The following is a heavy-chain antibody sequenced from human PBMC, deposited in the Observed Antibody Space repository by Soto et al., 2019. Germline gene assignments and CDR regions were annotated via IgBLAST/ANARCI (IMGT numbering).Heavy chain of an antibody. D-gene: IGHD3-10*01. J-gene: IGHJ4*02. CDR3: ARRWGEGRVDY. CDR2: IYHSGST. V-gene: IGHV4-4*02. Sequence: QVQLQESGPGLVKPSGTLSLTCAVSGGSISSSNWWSWVRQPPGKGLHWIGEIYHSGSTNYIPSLKSRVTIPVDKSRNQFSLKLSSVTAADTAVYYCARRWGEGRVDYWGQGTLVTVSS. CDR1: GGSISSSNW.